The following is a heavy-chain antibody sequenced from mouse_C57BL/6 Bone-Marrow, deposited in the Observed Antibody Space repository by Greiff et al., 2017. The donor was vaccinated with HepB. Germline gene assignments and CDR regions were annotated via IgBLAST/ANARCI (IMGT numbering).Heavy chain of an antibody. D-gene: IGHD2-2*01. CDR2: INPYNGGT. Sequence: DVQLQESGPVLVKPGASVKMSCKASGYTFTDYYMNWVKQSHGKSLEWIGVINPYNGGTSYNQKFKGKATLTVDKSSSTAYMELNSLTSEDSAVYYCARGRIRGYGYAMDYWGQGTSVTVSS. CDR3: ARGRIRGYGYAMDY. V-gene: IGHV1-19*01. CDR1: GYTFTDYY. J-gene: IGHJ4*01.